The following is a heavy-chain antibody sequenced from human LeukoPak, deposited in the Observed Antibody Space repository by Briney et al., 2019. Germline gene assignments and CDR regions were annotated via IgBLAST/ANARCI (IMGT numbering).Heavy chain of an antibody. CDR3: AKTTAVATPPLYFQN. CDR2: ISGSAIST. Sequence: PGGSLRLSCAASGFSFSAYAMSWVRQTPGKGLEWVSSISGSAISTYSVDSVKGRFTISRDNSKNTVYLQMNSLRAEDTAVYYCAKTTAVATPPLYFQNWGQGTLVTVSS. J-gene: IGHJ1*01. CDR1: GFSFSAYA. V-gene: IGHV3-23*01. D-gene: IGHD4-23*01.